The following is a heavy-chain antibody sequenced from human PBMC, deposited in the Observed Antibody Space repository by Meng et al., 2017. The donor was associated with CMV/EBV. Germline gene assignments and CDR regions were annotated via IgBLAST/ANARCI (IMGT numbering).Heavy chain of an antibody. CDR2: IYPGDSDT. J-gene: IGHJ4*02. D-gene: IGHD2-15*01. V-gene: IGHV5-51*01. CDR3: ARLNADVAPRY. Sequence: GGSLRLSCKGSGYSFTSYWIGWVRQRPGKGLEWMGIIYPGDSDTRYSPSFQGQVTISADKSISTAYLQWSSLKASDTAMYYCARLNADVAPRYWGQGTLVTVSS. CDR1: GYSFTSYW.